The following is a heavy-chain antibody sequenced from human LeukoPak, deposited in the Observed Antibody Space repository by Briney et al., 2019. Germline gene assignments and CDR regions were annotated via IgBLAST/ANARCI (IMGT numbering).Heavy chain of an antibody. CDR1: GGSISSYY. J-gene: IGHJ3*01. CDR2: IYYSGST. Sequence: SETLSLTCTVSGGSISSYYWSWIRQPPGKGLEWIGHIYYSGSTNYNPSLESRVTISVDTSENQFSLKLSSVTAADTAVYYCARVGYGGNLAFDVWGQGTMVTVSS. V-gene: IGHV4-59*01. D-gene: IGHD4-23*01. CDR3: ARVGYGGNLAFDV.